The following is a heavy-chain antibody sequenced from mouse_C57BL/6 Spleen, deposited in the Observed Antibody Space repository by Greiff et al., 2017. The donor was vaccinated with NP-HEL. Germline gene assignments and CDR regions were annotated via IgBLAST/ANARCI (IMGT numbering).Heavy chain of an antibody. Sequence: DVKLVESGGGLVQPGGSLKLSCAASGFTFSDYYMYWVRQTPEKRLEWVAYISNGGGSTYYPDTVKGRFTISRDNAKNTLYLQMSRLKSEDTAMYYCARNGFRGYFDVWGTGTTVTVSS. CDR3: ARNGFRGYFDV. D-gene: IGHD2-2*01. V-gene: IGHV5-12*01. J-gene: IGHJ1*03. CDR1: GFTFSDYY. CDR2: ISNGGGST.